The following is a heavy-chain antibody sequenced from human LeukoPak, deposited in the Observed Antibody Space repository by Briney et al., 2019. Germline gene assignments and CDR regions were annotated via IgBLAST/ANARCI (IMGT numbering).Heavy chain of an antibody. J-gene: IGHJ4*02. CDR3: ARGRGSYVYRY. CDR2: IYPDDSDT. CDR1: EYSFPNYC. V-gene: IGHV5-51*01. D-gene: IGHD1-26*01. Sequence: GESLKISCKHSEYSFPNYCIGWVRQMPGKGLEWMGIIYPDDSDTRYSPSFQGQVTISADRSISTAYLQWSSLKASDTAMYYCARGRGSYVYRYWGQGTLVTVSS.